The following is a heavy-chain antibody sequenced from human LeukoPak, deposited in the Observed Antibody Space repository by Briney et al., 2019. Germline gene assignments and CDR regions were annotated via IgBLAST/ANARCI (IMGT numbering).Heavy chain of an antibody. D-gene: IGHD6-13*01. V-gene: IGHV3-13*01. CDR2: IGTAGDT. CDR1: GFTFSSYD. CDR3: ARGVSIAAAVDYGMDV. J-gene: IGHJ6*02. Sequence: GGSLRLSCAASGFTFSSYDMYWVRQATGKGLEWVSAIGTAGDTYYPGSVKGRFTISRENAKNSLYLQMNSLRAGDTAVYYCARGVSIAAAVDYGMDVWGQGTTVTVSS.